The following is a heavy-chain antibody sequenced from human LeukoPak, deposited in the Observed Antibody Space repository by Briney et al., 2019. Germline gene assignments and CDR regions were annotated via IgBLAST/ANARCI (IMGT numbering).Heavy chain of an antibody. CDR2: AGWAGGTT. Sequence: GGSLRLSCATSGFNFDRYTIHWVRQAPGKGLEWVSLAGWAGGTTFYSDSVRGRFTISRDSGRKSVYLQMNSLTNDDTAFYFCAKELDTMFFDYWGQGALVTVSS. V-gene: IGHV3-43*01. CDR1: GFNFDRYT. D-gene: IGHD3-10*02. CDR3: AKELDTMFFDY. J-gene: IGHJ4*02.